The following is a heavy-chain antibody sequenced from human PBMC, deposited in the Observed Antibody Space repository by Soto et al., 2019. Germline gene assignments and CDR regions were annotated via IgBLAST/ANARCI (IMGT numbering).Heavy chain of an antibody. V-gene: IGHV3-23*01. CDR2: ISGSGGST. D-gene: IGHD6-6*01. J-gene: IGHJ4*02. Sequence: PVGSLRLSCAASGFTFSSYAMSWVRQAPGKGLEWVSAISGSGGSTYYADSVKGRFTISRDNSKNTLYLQMNSLRAEDTAVYYCAKGYSSSPRVYFDYWGQGTLVTVSS. CDR3: AKGYSSSPRVYFDY. CDR1: GFTFSSYA.